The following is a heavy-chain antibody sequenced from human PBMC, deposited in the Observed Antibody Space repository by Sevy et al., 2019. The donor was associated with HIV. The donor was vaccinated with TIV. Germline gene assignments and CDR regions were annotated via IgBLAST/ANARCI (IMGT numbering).Heavy chain of an antibody. J-gene: IGHJ6*03. CDR1: GFSFDSYG. CDR3: AKGGGGHYDPDEIGYYFYYYNMDV. D-gene: IGHD3-22*01. V-gene: IGHV3-23*01. CDR2: ISGSGTRT. Sequence: GSLRLACAVSGFSFDSYGMTWVRQAPGKGLEWVSGISGSGTRTYYADYVKGRFSISRDNSKNRLYLQMNSLRSEDTAIYYCAKGGGGHYDPDEIGYYFYYYNMDVWGKGTTVTVSS.